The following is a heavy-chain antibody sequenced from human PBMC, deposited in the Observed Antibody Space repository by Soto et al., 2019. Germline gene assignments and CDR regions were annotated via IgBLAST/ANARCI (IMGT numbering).Heavy chain of an antibody. Sequence: QVQLVQSGAEVKKPGSSVKVSCKASGGTFSSYTISWVRQAPGQGLEWMGRIIPILGIANYAQKFQGRVTINAYKAMSTAYMELSSLRSEDTAVYYCARVPGYYGMYGMDVWGQGTTVTVSS. D-gene: IGHD3-10*01. CDR2: IIPILGIA. V-gene: IGHV1-69*02. J-gene: IGHJ6*02. CDR1: GGTFSSYT. CDR3: ARVPGYYGMYGMDV.